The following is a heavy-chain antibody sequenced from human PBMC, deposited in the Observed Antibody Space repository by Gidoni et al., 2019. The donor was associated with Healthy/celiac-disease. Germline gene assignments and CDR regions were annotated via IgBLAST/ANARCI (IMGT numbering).Heavy chain of an antibody. CDR3: AREAPRGVISGRCTFGD. D-gene: IGHD3-10*01. CDR2: INPNRGCT. Sequence: QVQLVQSGAEVKKPGASVKVSCKASGYTFTGYYMHWLRQAPGQGLEWVGWINPNRGCTNYAKKLQGRVTRTRDTSSRTADMELSRLRSDETAVYYCAREAPRGVISGRCTFGDWGQGTLVTVSS. CDR1: GYTFTGYY. J-gene: IGHJ4*02. V-gene: IGHV1-2*02.